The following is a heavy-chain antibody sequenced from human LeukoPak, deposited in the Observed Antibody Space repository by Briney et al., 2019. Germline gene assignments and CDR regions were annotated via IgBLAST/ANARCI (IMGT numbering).Heavy chain of an antibody. V-gene: IGHV3-21*01. J-gene: IGHJ4*02. CDR3: ARLARWSFDY. CDR2: ISTTSDYI. CDR1: GFTFISFT. Sequence: GGSLRLSCAASGFTFISFTMNWVRQAPGKGLEWVSSISTTSDYIYYADSVKGRFTISRDNAKNSLYPQMNSLRADDTAVYYCARLARWSFDYWGQGALVTVSS. D-gene: IGHD2-8*01.